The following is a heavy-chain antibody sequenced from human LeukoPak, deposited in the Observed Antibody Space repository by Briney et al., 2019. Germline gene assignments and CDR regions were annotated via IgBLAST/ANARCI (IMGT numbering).Heavy chain of an antibody. V-gene: IGHV3-7*01. CDR2: INQDESEK. CDR1: GFTFSSHW. Sequence: PGGSLRLSCAASGFTFSSHWMSWVRQAPGKGLEWVAHINQDESEKHDVDSVKGRFTISRDNAKNSLYLQMNSLRAEDTAVYFCARGHYGMDVWGQGTTVTVSS. J-gene: IGHJ6*02. CDR3: ARGHYGMDV.